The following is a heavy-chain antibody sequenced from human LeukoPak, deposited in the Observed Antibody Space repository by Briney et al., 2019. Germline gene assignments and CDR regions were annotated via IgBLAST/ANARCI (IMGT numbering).Heavy chain of an antibody. Sequence: SETLSLTCTVSGGSISSYYWSWIRQPPGKGLEWLGYIYYSGSTNYNPSLRSRATISVDTSKNQFSLKLSSVTAADTAVYYCARHPEYPTGGFAPWAQGPLVPVP. CDR1: GGSISSYY. D-gene: IGHD1-14*01. CDR3: ARHPEYPTGGFAP. V-gene: IGHV4-59*08. J-gene: IGHJ5*02. CDR2: IYYSGST.